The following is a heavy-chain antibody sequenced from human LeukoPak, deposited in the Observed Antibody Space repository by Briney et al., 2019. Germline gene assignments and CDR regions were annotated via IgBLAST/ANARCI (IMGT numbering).Heavy chain of an antibody. D-gene: IGHD6-13*01. CDR1: GYTFTSYG. V-gene: IGHV1-18*01. CDR3: ARDIAAAGQYLFDY. CDR2: ISAYNGNT. J-gene: IGHJ4*02. Sequence: VASVKVSXKASGYTFTSYGISWVRQAPGQGLEWMGWISAYNGNTNYAQKLQGRVTMTTDTSTSTAYMELRSLRSDDTAVYYCARDIAAAGQYLFDYWGQGTLVTVSS.